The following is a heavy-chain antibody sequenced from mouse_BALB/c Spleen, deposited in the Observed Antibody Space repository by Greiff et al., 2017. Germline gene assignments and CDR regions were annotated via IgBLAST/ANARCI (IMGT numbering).Heavy chain of an antibody. CDR2: IDPANGNT. J-gene: IGHJ4*01. CDR1: GFNIKDTY. D-gene: IGHD2-14*01. CDR3: ASWKRYNVGAMDY. V-gene: IGHV14-3*02. Sequence: EVQLQQSGAELVKPGASVKLSCTASGFNIKDTYMHWVKQRPEQGLEWIGRIDPANGNTKYDPKFQGKATITADTSSNTAYLQLSSLTSEDTAVYYCASWKRYNVGAMDYWGQGTSVTVSS.